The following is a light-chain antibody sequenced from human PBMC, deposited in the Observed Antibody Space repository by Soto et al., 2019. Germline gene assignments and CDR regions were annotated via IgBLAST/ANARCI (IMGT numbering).Light chain of an antibody. J-gene: IGKJ1*01. CDR2: RLS. Sequence: VVMTQSPLSLPVTLGQPASISCRSSQSLVYSDGNTYFNWFQQTPGQSPRRLIYRLSNRATGVPDRISGSDSGPDFQLTISRVEAEDVGVYYCMQGTRWPWTFGQGTKTVIK. CDR3: MQGTRWPWT. CDR1: QSLVYSDGNTY. V-gene: IGKV2-30*01.